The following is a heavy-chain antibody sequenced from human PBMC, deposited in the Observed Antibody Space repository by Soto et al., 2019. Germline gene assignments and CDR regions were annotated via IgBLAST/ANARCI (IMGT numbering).Heavy chain of an antibody. D-gene: IGHD1-26*01. CDR2: IYYSGST. V-gene: IGHV4-30-4*01. CDR3: ARTREWELLYFDY. Sequence: QVQLQESGPGLVKPSQTLSLTCTVSGGSISSGDYYWSWIRQPPGKGLEWIGYIYYSGSTYYNPSLKSRVTISVDTSKNQFSLKLSSVTAAATAVYYCARTREWELLYFDYWGQGTLVTVSS. CDR1: GGSISSGDYY. J-gene: IGHJ4*02.